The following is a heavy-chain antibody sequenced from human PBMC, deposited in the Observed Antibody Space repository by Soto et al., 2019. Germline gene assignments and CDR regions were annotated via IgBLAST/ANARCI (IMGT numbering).Heavy chain of an antibody. V-gene: IGHV5-51*01. Sequence: SLKISCQGSGYSFASYWIGWVRQMPGKDLEWMGIIYPGDSDTRYSPSFQGQVTISADKSPRTAYLQWTSLKASDTALYYCARTRSFTLGFYYDGMDVWGQGTTVTVSS. CDR3: ARTRSFTLGFYYDGMDV. D-gene: IGHD6-6*01. J-gene: IGHJ6*02. CDR2: IYPGDSDT. CDR1: GYSFASYW.